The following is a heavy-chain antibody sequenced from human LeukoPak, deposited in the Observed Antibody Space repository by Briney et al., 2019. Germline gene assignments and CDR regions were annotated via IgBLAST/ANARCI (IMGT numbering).Heavy chain of an antibody. CDR3: ARQTTRGYYYYMDV. CDR1: GGSISSYY. V-gene: IGHV4-4*07. J-gene: IGHJ6*03. CDR2: IYTSGST. Sequence: PSETLSLTCTVSGGSISSYYWSWIRQPAGKGLEWIGRIYTSGSTNYNPSLKSRVTMSVDTSKNQFSLKLSSVTAADTAVYYCARQTTRGYYYYMDVWAKGPRSPSP. D-gene: IGHD1-14*01.